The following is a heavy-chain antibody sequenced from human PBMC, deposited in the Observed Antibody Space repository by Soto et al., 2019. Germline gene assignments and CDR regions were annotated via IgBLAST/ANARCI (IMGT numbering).Heavy chain of an antibody. CDR3: TREYPAMDNYSLDS. Sequence: QVQLVQFGAEVRKPGASVMVSCKASGYTFTSHYMHWVRQAPGQGREWMGIINPNDGSTTYAQKFQRRVTMTSDTSTSPLSVDLSSLRSEDTAIYYCTREYPAMDNYSLDSWGQGVRVTVSS. D-gene: IGHD5-18*01. CDR1: GYTFTSHY. V-gene: IGHV1-46*01. CDR2: INPNDGST. J-gene: IGHJ5*01.